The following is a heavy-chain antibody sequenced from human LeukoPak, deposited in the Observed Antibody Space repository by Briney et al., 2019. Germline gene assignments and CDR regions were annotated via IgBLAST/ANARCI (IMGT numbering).Heavy chain of an antibody. D-gene: IGHD5-24*01. CDR3: ARDIDGYNALDY. V-gene: IGHV4-39*07. Sequence: KPSETLSLTCTVSGGSTSSSSYYWGWIRQPPGKGLEWIGSMYYGGSTYYNPSLKSRVAISVDTSKNQFSLKLRSVTAADTAVYYCARDIDGYNALDYWGQGTLATVSS. CDR1: GGSTSSSSYY. J-gene: IGHJ4*02. CDR2: MYYGGST.